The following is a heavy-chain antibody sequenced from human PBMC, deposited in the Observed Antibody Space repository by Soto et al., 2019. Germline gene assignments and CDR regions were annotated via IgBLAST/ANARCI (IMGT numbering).Heavy chain of an antibody. J-gene: IGHJ5*02. V-gene: IGHV4-38-2*01. CDR3: ARTGDYGWFDP. CDR1: GYSISSGYY. CDR2: IYHSGST. D-gene: IGHD4-17*01. Sequence: SETLSLTCAVSGYSISSGYYWGCIRQPPGKGLEWIGSIYHSGSTYYNPSLKSRVTISVDTSKNQFSLKLSSVTAADTAVYYCARTGDYGWFDPWGQGTLVTVSS.